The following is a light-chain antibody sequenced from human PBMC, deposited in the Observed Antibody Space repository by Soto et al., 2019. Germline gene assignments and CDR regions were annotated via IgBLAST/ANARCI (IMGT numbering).Light chain of an antibody. Sequence: QTVVTQPPSVSGAPGQRVTISCTGSSSNIGAGFDVHWYQQLPGTAPKLLIYGNNNRPSGVPDRFSGSKSGTSASLAITGLQAEDEADYYCQSYDSSLSGSGFGTGTKVTVL. J-gene: IGLJ1*01. CDR2: GNN. CDR1: SSNIGAGFD. CDR3: QSYDSSLSGSG. V-gene: IGLV1-40*01.